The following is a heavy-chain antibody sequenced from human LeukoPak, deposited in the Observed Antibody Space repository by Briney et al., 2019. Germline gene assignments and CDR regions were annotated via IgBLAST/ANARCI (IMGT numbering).Heavy chain of an antibody. D-gene: IGHD6-13*01. CDR2: IYIGGST. CDR1: GFTVSINY. Sequence: GGSLRLSCAASGFTVSINYMSCVSHAPGKGLEWVSVIYIGGSTYYADSVKGRFTISRDNSKNTLYLQMNSLRAEDTAVYYCARDPAAAGFFDIWGQGTMVTVSS. J-gene: IGHJ3*02. CDR3: ARDPAAAGFFDI. V-gene: IGHV3-53*01.